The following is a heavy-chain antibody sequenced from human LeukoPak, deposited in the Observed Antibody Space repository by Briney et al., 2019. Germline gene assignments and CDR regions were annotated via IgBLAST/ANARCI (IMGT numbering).Heavy chain of an antibody. Sequence: SVKVSCKASGGTFSSYAISWVRQAPGQGLEWMGGIIPIFGTANYAQKFQGRVTITADKSTSTAYMELSSLRSEDTAVYYCARDLTYYDSSNSAGYCGQGTLVTVSS. D-gene: IGHD3-22*01. CDR1: GGTFSSYA. J-gene: IGHJ4*02. CDR3: ARDLTYYDSSNSAGY. CDR2: IIPIFGTA. V-gene: IGHV1-69*06.